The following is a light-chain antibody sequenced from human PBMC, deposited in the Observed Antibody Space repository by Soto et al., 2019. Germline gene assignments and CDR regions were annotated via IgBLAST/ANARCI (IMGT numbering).Light chain of an antibody. J-gene: IGLJ1*01. CDR3: SSYRSSSALYV. Sequence: QSVPSQPASVSGSPGQSITISCTGSSSDLGRYNYVSWFQQHPGKAPKLVIYDVDNRPSGVSDRFSGSKSGNTASLTISGLQADDEADYYCSSYRSSSALYVFGSGTKLTVL. CDR1: SSDLGRYNY. V-gene: IGLV2-14*01. CDR2: DVD.